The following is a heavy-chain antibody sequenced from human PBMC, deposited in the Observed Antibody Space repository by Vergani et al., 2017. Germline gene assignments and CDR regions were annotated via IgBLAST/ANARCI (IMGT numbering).Heavy chain of an antibody. Sequence: EVQLVESGGGLVKPGGSLRLSCAASGFTFSSYSMNWVRQAPGKGLEWVSSISSSSSYIYYADSVKGRFTISRDNAKNSLYLQMNSLRAEDTALYYCAKDVEGYGSGSYYNVWGQGTLVTVSS. CDR2: ISSSSSYI. V-gene: IGHV3-21*04. CDR3: AKDVEGYGSGSYYNV. D-gene: IGHD3-10*01. CDR1: GFTFSSYS. J-gene: IGHJ4*02.